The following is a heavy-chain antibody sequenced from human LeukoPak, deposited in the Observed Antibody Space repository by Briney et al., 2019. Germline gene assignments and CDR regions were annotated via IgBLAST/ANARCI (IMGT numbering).Heavy chain of an antibody. V-gene: IGHV3-23*01. J-gene: IGHJ6*02. Sequence: GGSLRLSCAASGFTFSSYAMTWVRQAPGKGLEWVSVVSGSGGRSYYADSLNGRFTISRDNSKNTLYLQMNSLRAGDTAVYYCAKDRYGVYGMDVWGQGTTVTVSS. CDR2: VSGSGGRS. CDR1: GFTFSSYA. CDR3: AKDRYGVYGMDV. D-gene: IGHD3-10*01.